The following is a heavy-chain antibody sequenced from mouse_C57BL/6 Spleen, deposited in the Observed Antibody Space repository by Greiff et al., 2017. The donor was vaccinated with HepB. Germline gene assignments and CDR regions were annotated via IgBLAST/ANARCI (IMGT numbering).Heavy chain of an antibody. D-gene: IGHD1-1*01. Sequence: VQLQQSGAELVRPGASVKLSCTASGFNIKDDYMHWVKQRPEQGLEWIGWIDPENGDTEYASKFQGKATITADTSSNTAYLQLSSRTSEDTAVYYGTTYGSSHWGQGTTLTVSS. CDR2: IDPENGDT. V-gene: IGHV14-4*01. CDR1: GFNIKDDY. CDR3: TTYGSSH. J-gene: IGHJ2*01.